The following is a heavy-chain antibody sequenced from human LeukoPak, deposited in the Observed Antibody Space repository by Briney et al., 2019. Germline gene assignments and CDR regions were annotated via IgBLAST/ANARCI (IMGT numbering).Heavy chain of an antibody. V-gene: IGHV3-21*01. Sequence: GGSLRLSCAASGFTFSSYSMNWVRHAPGKGLEWVSSISSGGNYIYNADSVKGRFTISRDNAKNSLYLQMNSLRAEDTAVYYCTRDNWNDERFDYWGQGTLVTVSS. CDR1: GFTFSSYS. CDR3: TRDNWNDERFDY. D-gene: IGHD1-1*01. CDR2: ISSGGNYI. J-gene: IGHJ4*02.